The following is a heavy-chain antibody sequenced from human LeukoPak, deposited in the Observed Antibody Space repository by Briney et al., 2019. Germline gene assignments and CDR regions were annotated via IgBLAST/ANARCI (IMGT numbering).Heavy chain of an antibody. Sequence: GGSLRLSCAASGFTFSSYAMSWDRQAPGKGLEWVSAISGSGGSTYYADSVKGRFTISRDNSKNTLYLQMNSLRAEDTAVYYCAKVAYYYDSSGSDYWGQGTLVTVSS. J-gene: IGHJ4*02. CDR1: GFTFSSYA. CDR2: ISGSGGST. D-gene: IGHD3-22*01. V-gene: IGHV3-23*01. CDR3: AKVAYYYDSSGSDY.